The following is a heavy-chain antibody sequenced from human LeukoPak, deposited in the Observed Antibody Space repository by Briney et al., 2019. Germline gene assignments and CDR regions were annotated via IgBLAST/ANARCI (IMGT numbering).Heavy chain of an antibody. Sequence: SETLSLTCTVSGGSISSYYWSWIRQPAGKGLEWLGRIYTSGSTNYNASLKSRVSMSVDTSKNQFSLRLSSVTAADTAVFYCARENSGSYREFDYWGQGTLVTVSS. CDR1: GGSISSYY. CDR2: IYTSGST. J-gene: IGHJ4*02. V-gene: IGHV4-4*07. CDR3: ARENSGSYREFDY. D-gene: IGHD1-26*01.